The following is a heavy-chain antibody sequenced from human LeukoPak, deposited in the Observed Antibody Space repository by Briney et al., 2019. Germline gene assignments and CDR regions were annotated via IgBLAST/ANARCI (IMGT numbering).Heavy chain of an antibody. Sequence: GGSLRLSCAASGFAFRTYWMSWVRQAPGKGLEWVSSISRSGSYIFFADSVKGRFSISRDNAMNSLYLQMNSLRAEDTAVYYCARGEGYYDSSGYYLPAFDIWGQGTMVTVSS. D-gene: IGHD3-22*01. CDR2: ISRSGSYI. CDR3: ARGEGYYDSSGYYLPAFDI. J-gene: IGHJ3*02. CDR1: GFAFRTYW. V-gene: IGHV3-21*01.